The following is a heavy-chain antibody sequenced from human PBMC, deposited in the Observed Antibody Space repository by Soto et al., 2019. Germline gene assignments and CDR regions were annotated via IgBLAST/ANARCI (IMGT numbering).Heavy chain of an antibody. J-gene: IGHJ6*02. CDR1: GGNFSGYY. CDR2: INHSGST. V-gene: IGHV4-34*01. D-gene: IGHD6-13*01. CDR3: ARVGIADRAYGMDV. Sequence: PSETMSLTCAVYGGNFSGYYWSWIRQHPGKGLEWIGEINHSGSTNYNPSLKSRVTISVDTSKNQFSLKLSSVTAADTAVYYCARVGIADRAYGMDVWGQGTTVTVSS.